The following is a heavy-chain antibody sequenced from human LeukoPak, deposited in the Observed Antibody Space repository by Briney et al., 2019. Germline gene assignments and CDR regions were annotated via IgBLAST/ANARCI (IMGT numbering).Heavy chain of an antibody. CDR3: ARDLVTTGLPDAFDI. CDR2: ISAYNGNT. V-gene: IGHV1-18*01. Sequence: ASVKVSCKASGYTFTSYGISWVRQAPGQGLEWMGWISAYNGNTNYAQKLQGRVTMTTDTSTSTAYMELRSLRSDDTAVYYCARDLVTTGLPDAFDIWGQGTMVTVSS. CDR1: GYTFTSYG. D-gene: IGHD4-11*01. J-gene: IGHJ3*02.